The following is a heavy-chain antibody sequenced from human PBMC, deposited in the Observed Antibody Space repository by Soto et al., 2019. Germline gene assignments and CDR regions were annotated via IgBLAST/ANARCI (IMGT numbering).Heavy chain of an antibody. J-gene: IGHJ3*02. V-gene: IGHV4-34*01. D-gene: IGHD3-10*01. Sequence: QVQLQQWGAGLLKPSETLSLTCAVYSGSFSGYHWTWIRQPPGKGLEWIGEINHGGYTNHNPSLKKRLTISVDTSKNQFSLNLRSVTAADTAVYFCARGTWVRSAFDMWGQGTMVTVSS. CDR2: INHGGYT. CDR3: ARGTWVRSAFDM. CDR1: SGSFSGYH.